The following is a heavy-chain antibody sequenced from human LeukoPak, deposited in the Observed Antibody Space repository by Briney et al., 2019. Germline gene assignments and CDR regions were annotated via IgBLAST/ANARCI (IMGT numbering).Heavy chain of an antibody. J-gene: IGHJ5*02. CDR2: INPNSGGT. CDR3: ARDTFGVVIHRFDP. V-gene: IGHV1-2*02. Sequence: ASVTVSCKASGYTFTGYYMHWVRQAPGQGLEWMGWINPNSGGTNYAQKFQGRVTMTRDTSISTAYMELSRLRSDDTAVYYCARDTFGVVIHRFDPWGQGTLVTVSS. CDR1: GYTFTGYY. D-gene: IGHD3-3*01.